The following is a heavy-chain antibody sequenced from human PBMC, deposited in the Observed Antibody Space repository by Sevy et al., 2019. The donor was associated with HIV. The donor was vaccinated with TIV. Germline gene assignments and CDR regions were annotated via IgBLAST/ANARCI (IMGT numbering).Heavy chain of an antibody. CDR2: IWSDGAYQ. V-gene: IGHV3-33*01. J-gene: IGHJ4*02. D-gene: IGHD3-22*01. Sequence: GGSLRLSCAATGFTFSNYAMHWVRQAPGKGLEWVAIIWSDGAYQYHGDSVKGRFTISRDNSKNTLYLQMNNVRVENTAVYYCARGGYYYDNAAYYALDSWGQGTLVTVSS. CDR1: GFTFSNYA. CDR3: ARGGYYYDNAAYYALDS.